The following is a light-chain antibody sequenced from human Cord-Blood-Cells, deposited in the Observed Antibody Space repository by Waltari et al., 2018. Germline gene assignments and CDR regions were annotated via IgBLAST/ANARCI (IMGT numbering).Light chain of an antibody. CDR2: EVS. CDR1: SSDVGSDNR. J-gene: IGLJ3*02. V-gene: IGLV2-18*02. Sequence: QSALPQPPSVSGSPGQSVTISCTGTSSDVGSDNRVSWYQQPPGTAPKLMIYEVSNRPSGVPDRFSGSKSGNTASLTISGLQAEDEADYYCSSYTSSSTWVFGGGTKLTVL. CDR3: SSYTSSSTWV.